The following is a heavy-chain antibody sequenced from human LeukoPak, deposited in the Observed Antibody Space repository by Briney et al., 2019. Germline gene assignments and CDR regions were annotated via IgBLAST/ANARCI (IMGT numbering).Heavy chain of an antibody. CDR1: GGSISSGDYY. J-gene: IGHJ6*02. Sequence: SESLSLTCTVSGGSISSGDYYWSWIRQPPGKGLEWIGYIYYSGSTYYNPSLKSRVTISVDTSKNQFSLKLSSVTAADTAVYYCAKARYCSSTSCYGGYYYGMDVWGQGTTVTVSS. D-gene: IGHD2-2*01. CDR2: IYYSGST. V-gene: IGHV4-30-4*01. CDR3: AKARYCSSTSCYGGYYYGMDV.